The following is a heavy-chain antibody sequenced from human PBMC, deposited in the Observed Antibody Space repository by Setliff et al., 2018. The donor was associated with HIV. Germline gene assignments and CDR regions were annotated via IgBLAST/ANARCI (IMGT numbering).Heavy chain of an antibody. D-gene: IGHD3-16*01. Sequence: GGSLRLSCAASGFTFRNYWMYWVRQPPGKGLVWVSRINIDGGSTNYADSVKGRFTISRDNAKNTLYLQMNGLSAEDTAVYYCARDRFRGGVGTGLAEYWGQGTVVTVSS. CDR1: GFTFRNYW. CDR3: ARDRFRGGVGTGLAEY. CDR2: INIDGGST. V-gene: IGHV3-74*01. J-gene: IGHJ4*02.